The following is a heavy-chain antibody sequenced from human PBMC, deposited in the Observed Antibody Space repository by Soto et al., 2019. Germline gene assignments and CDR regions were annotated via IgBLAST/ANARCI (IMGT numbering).Heavy chain of an antibody. Sequence: SGPTLVNPTQTLTLTCTFSGFSLSTSGMCVSWIRQPPGKALEWLALIDWDDDKYYSTSLKTRLTISKDTSKNQVVLTMTNMDPVDTATYYWARIHGGSYSDAFDIWGQGTMVTVSS. D-gene: IGHD1-26*01. V-gene: IGHV2-70*01. CDR3: ARIHGGSYSDAFDI. J-gene: IGHJ3*02. CDR2: IDWDDDK. CDR1: GFSLSTSGMC.